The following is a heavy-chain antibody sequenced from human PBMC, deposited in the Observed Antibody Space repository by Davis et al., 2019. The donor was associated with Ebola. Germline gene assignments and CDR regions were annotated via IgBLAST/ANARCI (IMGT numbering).Heavy chain of an antibody. CDR1: GFTFSSYY. CDR3: AKNRDYGAEFDF. J-gene: IGHJ4*02. Sequence: GESLKISCAASGFTFSSYYMSWVRQAPGKGLEWVASIKEDGSAKYYVDSVRGRFTISRDNAKSSLDLQMNSLRAEDTAVYYCAKNRDYGAEFDFWGQGTLVTVSS. D-gene: IGHD4-17*01. CDR2: IKEDGSAK. V-gene: IGHV3-7*03.